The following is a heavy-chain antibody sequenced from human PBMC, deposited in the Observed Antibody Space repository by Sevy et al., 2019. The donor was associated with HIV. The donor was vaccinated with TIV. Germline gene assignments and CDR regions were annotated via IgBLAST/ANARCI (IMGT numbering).Heavy chain of an antibody. J-gene: IGHJ3*02. CDR1: AFSLSNYY. Sequence: GGSLRLSCAASAFSLSNYYMTWVRQAPGKGLEWVANIKQGGNEQFYLESVKGRFTISRDDSKNSVYLQMTSLRAEDTAVYYWAREGVIYDDDGRDFDDAFDIWGHGTMVTVSS. CDR2: IKQGGNEQ. V-gene: IGHV3-7*01. CDR3: AREGVIYDDDGRDFDDAFDI. D-gene: IGHD2-21*01.